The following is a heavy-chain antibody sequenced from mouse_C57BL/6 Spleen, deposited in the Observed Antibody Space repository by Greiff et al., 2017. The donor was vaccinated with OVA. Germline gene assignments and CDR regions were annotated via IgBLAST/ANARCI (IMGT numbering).Heavy chain of an antibody. CDR1: GYTFTSYW. V-gene: IGHV1-61*01. Sequence: QVQLQQPWAELVRPGSSVKLSCKASGYTFTSYWMDWVKQRPGQGLEWIGNIYPSDSETHYNQKFKDKATLTVDKSSTAYMQLSSLTSEDSAVYYCARDYGSKPDYWGQGTTLTVSS. CDR2: IYPSDSET. D-gene: IGHD1-1*01. J-gene: IGHJ2*01. CDR3: ARDYGSKPDY.